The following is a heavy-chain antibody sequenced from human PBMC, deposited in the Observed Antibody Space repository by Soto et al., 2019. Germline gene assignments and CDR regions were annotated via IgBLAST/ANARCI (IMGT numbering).Heavy chain of an antibody. V-gene: IGHV1-69*13. Sequence: SVKVSCKASGGTFSSYAISWVRQAPGQGLEWMGGIIPIFGTANYAQKFQGRVTITADESTSTAYMELSSLRSEDTAVYYCARDLSRGSGSYFDYWGQGTMVTVYS. J-gene: IGHJ4*02. CDR1: GGTFSSYA. D-gene: IGHD3-10*01. CDR2: IIPIFGTA. CDR3: ARDLSRGSGSYFDY.